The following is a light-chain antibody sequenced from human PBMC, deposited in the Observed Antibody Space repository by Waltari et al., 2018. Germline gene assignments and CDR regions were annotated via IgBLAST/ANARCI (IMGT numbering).Light chain of an antibody. CDR1: ISDIGSTY. J-gene: IGLJ3*02. Sequence: QSVLTQPPSASGTPGQRVTISCSGSISDIGSTYVYWYQQLPGTAPKLLIYRSNQRPSGVPDRFSGSRSGTSASLAISGLRSEDEADYHCAAWDDSLSGPVFGGGTKLTVL. CDR3: AAWDDSLSGPV. CDR2: RSN. V-gene: IGLV1-47*01.